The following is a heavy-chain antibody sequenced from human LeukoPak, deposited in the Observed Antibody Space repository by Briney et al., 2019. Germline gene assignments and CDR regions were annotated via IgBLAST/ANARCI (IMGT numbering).Heavy chain of an antibody. D-gene: IGHD6-19*01. Sequence: GESLKISCKGSGYSFTSYWIGWVRQMPGKGLERMGIIYPGDSDTRYSPSFQGQVTISADKSISTAYLQWSSLKASDTAMYYCARLSEIAVAEDSWFDPWGQGTLVTASS. CDR3: ARLSEIAVAEDSWFDP. V-gene: IGHV5-51*01. CDR1: GYSFTSYW. CDR2: IYPGDSDT. J-gene: IGHJ5*02.